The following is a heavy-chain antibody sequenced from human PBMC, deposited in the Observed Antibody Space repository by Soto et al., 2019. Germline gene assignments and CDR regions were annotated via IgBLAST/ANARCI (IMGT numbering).Heavy chain of an antibody. CDR1: GFTFSSYA. CDR3: AKKYPGTRPFDY. CDR2: IGTNSDT. J-gene: IGHJ4*02. V-gene: IGHV3-23*01. Sequence: EVQLLESEGGLVQPGGSLRLSCAASGFTFSSYAMNWVRQAPGKGLEWVSAIGTNSDTYYADSVKGRFTISRDNFKTTLYLQMNSLRAEDTALYYCAKKYPGTRPFDYWGQGTLVTVSS. D-gene: IGHD2-2*01.